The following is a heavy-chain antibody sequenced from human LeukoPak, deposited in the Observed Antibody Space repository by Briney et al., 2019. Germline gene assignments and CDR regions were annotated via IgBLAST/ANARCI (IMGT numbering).Heavy chain of an antibody. D-gene: IGHD3-16*01. J-gene: IGHJ4*02. CDR3: ASSWWLSSFGGYFDY. V-gene: IGHV4-59*01. Sequence: SETLSLTCTVSGDSISNYYWSWFRQPPGKGLEWIGYIYYSGSTNYNPSLKSRVTISVDTSKNQFSLKLSSVIAADTAVYYCASSWWLSSFGGYFDYWGQGTLVTVSS. CDR2: IYYSGST. CDR1: GDSISNYY.